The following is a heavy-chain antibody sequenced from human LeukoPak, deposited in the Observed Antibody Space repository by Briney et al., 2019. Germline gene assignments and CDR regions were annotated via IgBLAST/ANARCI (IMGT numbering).Heavy chain of an antibody. D-gene: IGHD6-13*01. CDR1: GYTFTSYG. Sequence: ASVKVPCKASGYTFTSYGISWVRQAPGQGLEWMGWISAYNGNTNYAQKLQGRVTMTTDTSTSTAYMELRSLRSDDTAVYYCARALPYSSSWYGYYFDYWAREPWSPSPQ. CDR2: ISAYNGNT. CDR3: ARALPYSSSWYGYYFDY. J-gene: IGHJ4*02. V-gene: IGHV1-18*01.